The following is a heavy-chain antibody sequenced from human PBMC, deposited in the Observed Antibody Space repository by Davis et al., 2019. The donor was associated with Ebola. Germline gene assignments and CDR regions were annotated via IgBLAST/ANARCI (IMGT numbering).Heavy chain of an antibody. J-gene: IGHJ6*02. D-gene: IGHD4-17*01. CDR1: GLIFNNYW. V-gene: IGHV3-7*03. Sequence: GESLKISCAASGLIFNNYWMSWIRQAPGKGPEWVAIIKEDGGEKYYVDSVKGRFTISRDNAKNSLYLQMNSLRAEDTAVYYCARDDTVTTAMLYYYYGMDVWGQGTTVTVSS. CDR2: IKEDGGEK. CDR3: ARDDTVTTAMLYYYYGMDV.